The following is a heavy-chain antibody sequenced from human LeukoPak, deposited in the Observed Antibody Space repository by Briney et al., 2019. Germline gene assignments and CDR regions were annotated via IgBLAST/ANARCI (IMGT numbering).Heavy chain of an antibody. D-gene: IGHD1-26*01. V-gene: IGHV3-21*01. CDR3: ARAVSGLGATRGVDFDY. CDR1: GFTFSSYS. Sequence: KPGRSLRLSCAASGFTFSSYSMNWVRQAPGEGLEWVSSISSSSSYIYYADSVKGRFTISRDNAKNSLYLQMNSLRAEDTAVYYCARAVSGLGATRGVDFDYWGQGTLVTVSS. J-gene: IGHJ4*02. CDR2: ISSSSSYI.